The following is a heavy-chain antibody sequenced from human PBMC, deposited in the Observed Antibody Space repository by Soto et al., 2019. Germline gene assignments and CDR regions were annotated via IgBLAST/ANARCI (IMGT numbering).Heavy chain of an antibody. CDR3: ARPLYSYGPMDV. CDR2: IYYSGST. J-gene: IGHJ6*02. Sequence: SEILSLTCTVSGGSVSSGSYYWSWIRQPPGKGLEWIGYIYYSGSTNYNPSLKSRVTISVDTSKNQFSLKLSSVTAADTAVYYCARPLYSYGPMDVWGQGTTVTVSS. CDR1: GGSVSSGSYY. D-gene: IGHD5-18*01. V-gene: IGHV4-61*01.